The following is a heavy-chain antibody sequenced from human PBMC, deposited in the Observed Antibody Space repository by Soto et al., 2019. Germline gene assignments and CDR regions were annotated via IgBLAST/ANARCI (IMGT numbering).Heavy chain of an antibody. D-gene: IGHD3-9*01. V-gene: IGHV5-10-1*01. CDR2: IDPSDSKT. Sequence: GESLKISCQGSGYSFNIYWITWVRQMPGHGLEWMGRIDPSDSKTNYSPSFPGHVAISADKSISTAYLQWSSLKASDTAMYYCARHPPYDILTGYYGMDVWGQGTTVTVSS. CDR3: ARHPPYDILTGYYGMDV. CDR1: GYSFNIYW. J-gene: IGHJ6*02.